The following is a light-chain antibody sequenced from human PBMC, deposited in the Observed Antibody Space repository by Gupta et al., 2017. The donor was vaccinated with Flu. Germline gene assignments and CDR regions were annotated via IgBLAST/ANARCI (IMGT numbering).Light chain of an antibody. CDR2: DVS. CDR3: CSYAGSDTFV. V-gene: IGLV2-11*01. Sequence: SALTQPRSVSGSPAPSVTISCTGTSSDVGGYNYVSWYQQHPGKAPKLMIYDVSKRPSGVPDSFSGSKSGNTASLTISGLQAEDEADYYCCSYAGSDTFVFGGGTKLTVL. J-gene: IGLJ3*02. CDR1: SSDVGGYNY.